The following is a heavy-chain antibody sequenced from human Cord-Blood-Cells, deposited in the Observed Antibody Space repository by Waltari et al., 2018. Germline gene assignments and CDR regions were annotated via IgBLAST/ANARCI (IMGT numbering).Heavy chain of an antibody. CDR3: AREFPDSSSWYY. CDR1: GGTFSSYA. V-gene: IGHV1-69*01. CDR2: SIPIVGTA. Sequence: QVQLVQSGAEVKKPGSSVKVSCKASGGTFSSYAISWGRQAPGQGLEWMGGSIPIVGTANYAQKFQGRATITADESTSTAYMELSSLRSEDTAVYDCAREFPDSSSWYYWGQGTLVTVSS. D-gene: IGHD6-13*01. J-gene: IGHJ4*02.